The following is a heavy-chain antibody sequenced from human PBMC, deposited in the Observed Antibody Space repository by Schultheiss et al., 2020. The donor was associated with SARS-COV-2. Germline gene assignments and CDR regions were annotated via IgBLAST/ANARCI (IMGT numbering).Heavy chain of an antibody. Sequence: SVKVSCKASGYTFTGYYMHWVRQAPGQGLEWMGGIIPIFGTANYAQKFQGRVTITRDTSASTAYMELSSLRSEDTAVYYCATQITMVRGSPFDPWGQGTLVTVSS. CDR3: ATQITMVRGSPFDP. CDR1: GYTFTGYY. J-gene: IGHJ5*02. CDR2: IIPIFGTA. V-gene: IGHV1-69*05. D-gene: IGHD3-10*01.